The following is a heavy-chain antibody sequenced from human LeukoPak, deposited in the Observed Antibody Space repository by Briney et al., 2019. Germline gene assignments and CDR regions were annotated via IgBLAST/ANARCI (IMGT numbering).Heavy chain of an antibody. J-gene: IGHJ3*01. CDR3: ARDPPGSAASRQIFDV. V-gene: IGHV1-2*02. CDR2: INPNSGGT. Sequence: RASVKVSCKASGYIFTDYYMHWVRQAPGQGLEWMGWINPNSGGTDYAQRFQGRVTMTRDTSISTAYMELSRLTSDDTAVYYCARDPPGSAASRQIFDVWGQGTMVTVSS. CDR1: GYIFTDYY. D-gene: IGHD6-6*01.